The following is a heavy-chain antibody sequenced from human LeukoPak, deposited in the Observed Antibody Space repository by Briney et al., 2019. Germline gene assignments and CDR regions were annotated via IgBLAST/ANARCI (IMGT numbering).Heavy chain of an antibody. J-gene: IGHJ4*02. Sequence: GESLTLSCAASGFTFSSYSMNWVRQAPGKGLEWVSYISSSSSTIYYADSVKGRFTISRDNAKNSLYLQMNSLRAEDTAVYYGARDKGDIVVVVAALDYWGQGTLVTVSS. CDR2: ISSSSSTI. CDR3: ARDKGDIVVVVAALDY. D-gene: IGHD2-15*01. CDR1: GFTFSSYS. V-gene: IGHV3-48*01.